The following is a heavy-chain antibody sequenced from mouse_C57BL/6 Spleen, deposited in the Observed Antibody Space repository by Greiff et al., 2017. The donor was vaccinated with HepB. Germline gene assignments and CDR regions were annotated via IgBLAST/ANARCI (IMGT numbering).Heavy chain of an antibody. CDR2: IYPGDGDT. D-gene: IGHD1-1*01. CDR3: AKGGGSSYPAWFAY. CDR1: GYAFSSSW. J-gene: IGHJ3*01. Sequence: VQLQQSGPELVKPGASVKISCKASGYAFSSSWMNWVKQRPGKGLEWIGRIYPGDGDTNYNGKFKGKATLTADKSSSTAYMQIRSLTSEDSAVYFCAKGGGSSYPAWFAYWGQGTLVTVSA. V-gene: IGHV1-82*01.